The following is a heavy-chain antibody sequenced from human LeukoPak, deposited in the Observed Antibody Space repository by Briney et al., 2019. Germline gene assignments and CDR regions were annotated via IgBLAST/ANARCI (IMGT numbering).Heavy chain of an antibody. Sequence: GGSLRLSCAASGFTFSSYEMNWVRQAPGKGLEWVPYISSSGSTIYYADSVKGRFTISRDNAKNSLYLQMNSLRAEDTAVYYCARVEIVVVPAAISYYYFMDVWGKGTTVTVSS. CDR3: ARVEIVVVPAAISYYYFMDV. V-gene: IGHV3-48*03. J-gene: IGHJ6*03. CDR1: GFTFSSYE. D-gene: IGHD2-2*03. CDR2: ISSSGSTI.